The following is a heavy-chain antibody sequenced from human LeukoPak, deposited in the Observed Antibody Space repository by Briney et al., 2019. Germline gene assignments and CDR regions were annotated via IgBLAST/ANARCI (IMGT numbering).Heavy chain of an antibody. CDR2: ISAYNGNT. J-gene: IGHJ6*03. V-gene: IGHV1-18*01. CDR3: ARGPIIDIVIVPAADDYYYMDV. CDR1: GYTLRSYG. Sequence: ASVKVSCKASGYTLRSYGITWVRQAPGQGLEWMGWISAYNGNTKYPQKLQGRVTMTTDTSTSTAYMELRSLRSDDTAVYYCARGPIIDIVIVPAADDYYYMDVWGRGTTVTVSS. D-gene: IGHD2-2*01.